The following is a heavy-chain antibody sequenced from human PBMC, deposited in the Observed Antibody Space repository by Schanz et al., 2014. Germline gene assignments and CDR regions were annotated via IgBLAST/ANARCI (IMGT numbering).Heavy chain of an antibody. D-gene: IGHD2-8*02. J-gene: IGHJ4*02. CDR2: ISYDGNNE. Sequence: QVQLVESGGGVVQPGGSLRLSCEASGFTFSSYGMHWVRQAPGKGLEWVAVISYDGNNEDYADSVKGRFSISRDNSQNTLYLQMDSLRPEDTAVYFCAKDTGYCHGGACYCVECWGLGILVTVSS. CDR3: AKDTGYCHGGACYCVEC. V-gene: IGHV3-30*18. CDR1: GFTFSSYG.